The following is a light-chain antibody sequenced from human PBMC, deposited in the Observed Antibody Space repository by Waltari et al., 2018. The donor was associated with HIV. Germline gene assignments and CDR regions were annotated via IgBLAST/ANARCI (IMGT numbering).Light chain of an antibody. V-gene: IGLV2-23*01. CDR3: CSYAGSVV. CDR1: SSDVGSYNL. CDR2: EGS. Sequence: QSALTQPASVSGSPGQSITISCTGTSSDVGSYNLVSWYQQHPGKAPKLMIYEGSKRSAGVSNRCSGSKSGNTASLTISGLQAEDEADYYCCSYAGSVVFGGGTKLTVL. J-gene: IGLJ2*01.